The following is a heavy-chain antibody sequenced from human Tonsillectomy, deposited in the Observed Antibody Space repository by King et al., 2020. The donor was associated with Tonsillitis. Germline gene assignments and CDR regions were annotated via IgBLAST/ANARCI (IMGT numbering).Heavy chain of an antibody. V-gene: IGHV3-30*18. J-gene: IGHJ6*02. CDR1: GFTFSSYG. Sequence: VQLVESGGGVVQPGRSLRLSCAASGFTFSSYGMHWVRQAPGKGLEWVAVISYDGSNKYYADSVKGRFTISRDNSKNTLYLQMNSLRAEDTAVYYCAKGDTRRLTPSTSYYFGMDVWGQGTTVTVSS. CDR3: AKGDTRRLTPSTSYYFGMDV. D-gene: IGHD3-22*01. CDR2: ISYDGSNK.